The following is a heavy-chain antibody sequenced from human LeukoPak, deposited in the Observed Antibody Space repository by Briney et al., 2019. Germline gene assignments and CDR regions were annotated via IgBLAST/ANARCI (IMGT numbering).Heavy chain of an antibody. Sequence: GGSLRLSGAASGFTFSSYAMSWVRQAPGKGLEWVSAISGSGGSTYYADSVKGRFTISRDNSKNTLYLQMNSLRAEDTAVYYCAKFYLEWHYYYGMDVWGQGTTVTVSS. CDR2: ISGSGGST. J-gene: IGHJ6*02. CDR1: GFTFSSYA. D-gene: IGHD3-3*01. CDR3: AKFYLEWHYYYGMDV. V-gene: IGHV3-23*01.